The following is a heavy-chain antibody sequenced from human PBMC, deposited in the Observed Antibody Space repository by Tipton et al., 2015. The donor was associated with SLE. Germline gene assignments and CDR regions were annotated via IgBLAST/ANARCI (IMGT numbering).Heavy chain of an antibody. V-gene: IGHV4-61*09. CDR3: ARANCGGGSCRYYYYGMDV. J-gene: IGHJ6*02. Sequence: TLSLTCSVSGGSISSGNYYWTFIRQSATRGLEWIGHVYIRGSTNYGPDYNPSLKSRVTISVDMSKDQFSLRLTSANVADTAVYYCARANCGGGSCRYYYYGMDVWGQGTTVTVSS. D-gene: IGHD2-15*01. CDR2: VYIRGST. CDR1: GGSISSGNYY.